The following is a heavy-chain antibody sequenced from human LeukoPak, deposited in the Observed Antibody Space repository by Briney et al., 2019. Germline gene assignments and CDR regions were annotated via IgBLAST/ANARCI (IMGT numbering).Heavy chain of an antibody. CDR2: ISAYNGNT. J-gene: IGHJ5*02. V-gene: IGHV1-18*01. CDR3: ARDRMYSSSRYGSWFDP. D-gene: IGHD6-13*01. CDR1: GYTFTSYG. Sequence: GASVKVSCKASGYTFTSYGISWVRQAPGQGLEWMGWISAYNGNTNYAQKLQGRVTMTTDTSTSTAYMELRGLRSDDTAVYYCARDRMYSSSRYGSWFDPWGQGTLVTVSS.